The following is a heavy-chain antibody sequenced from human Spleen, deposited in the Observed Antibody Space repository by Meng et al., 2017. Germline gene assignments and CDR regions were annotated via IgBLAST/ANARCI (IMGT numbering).Heavy chain of an antibody. V-gene: IGHV4-34*01. Sequence: ESLKISCAASGFTFSDYHMSWIRQAPGKGLEWIGEINHSGSTNYNPSLESRATISVDTSKNQFSLKLSSVTAADTAVYYCARGYSGSYYYFDYWGQGTLVTVSS. D-gene: IGHD1-26*01. CDR1: GFTFSDYH. J-gene: IGHJ4*02. CDR3: ARGYSGSYYYFDY. CDR2: INHSGST.